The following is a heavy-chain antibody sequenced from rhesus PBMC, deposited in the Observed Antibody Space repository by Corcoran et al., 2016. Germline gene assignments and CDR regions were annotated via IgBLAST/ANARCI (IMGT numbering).Heavy chain of an antibody. CDR3: ARDSRQRLVRTGLDS. CDR1: GYSISSGYG. J-gene: IGHJ6*01. V-gene: IGHV4-127*01. Sequence: QVQLQESGPGLVKPSETLSLTCAVSGYSISSGYGWSWIRPPPGKGLEWIGYIGCSSGSTNYNPSLKSRVTSSKDTSKNQFSLKLSSVTAADTAVYYCARDSRQRLVRTGLDSWGQGVVVTVSS. D-gene: IGHD6S26*01. CDR2: IGCSSGST.